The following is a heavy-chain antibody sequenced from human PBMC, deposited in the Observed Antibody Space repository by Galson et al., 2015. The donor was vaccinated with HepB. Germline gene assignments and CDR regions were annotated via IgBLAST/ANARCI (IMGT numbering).Heavy chain of an antibody. Sequence: SVKVSCKASGGTFSSYAISWVRQAPGQGLEWMGGIIPIFGTANYAQKFQGRVTITADESTSTAYMELSSLRSEDTAVYYCARDRCSGGICYPTSNWFDPWGQGTLVTVSS. J-gene: IGHJ5*02. CDR2: IIPIFGTA. CDR1: GGTFSSYA. V-gene: IGHV1-69*13. CDR3: ARDRCSGGICYPTSNWFDP. D-gene: IGHD2-15*01.